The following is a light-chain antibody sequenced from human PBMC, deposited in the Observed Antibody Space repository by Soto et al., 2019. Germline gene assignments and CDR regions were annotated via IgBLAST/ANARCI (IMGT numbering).Light chain of an antibody. CDR3: QQYVHWPPWA. J-gene: IGKJ1*01. CDR2: DTS. CDR1: QSVSRS. V-gene: IGKV3-15*01. Sequence: EIVVTQSPATLSVSPGERVTLSCRASQSVSRSLAWYQQRPGQAPRLLIYDTSTRAAGIAARFSGSGSGTEFTLTISSLQSEDSAVYYCQQYVHWPPWAFGQGTTVEIK.